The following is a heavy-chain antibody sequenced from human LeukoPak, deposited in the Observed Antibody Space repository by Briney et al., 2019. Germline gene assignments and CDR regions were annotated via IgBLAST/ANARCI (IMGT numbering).Heavy chain of an antibody. V-gene: IGHV3-7*01. CDR3: VRGGWELDY. CDR2: IKEDGTQR. D-gene: IGHD4-23*01. Sequence: GGSLRLSCAASGFTFKNYWMAWVRLAPGKGLEWVAHIKEDGTQRYYVDSAKGRFTISKDDAKNSLYLQMNTLTDEDTAVYYCVRGGWELDYWGQGILVIVSS. J-gene: IGHJ4*02. CDR1: GFTFKNYW.